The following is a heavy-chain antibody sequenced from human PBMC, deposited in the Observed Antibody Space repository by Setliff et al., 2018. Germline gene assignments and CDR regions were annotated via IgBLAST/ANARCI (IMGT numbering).Heavy chain of an antibody. D-gene: IGHD5-18*01. CDR3: ARLDGAGLWSHYYYYYMDV. J-gene: IGHJ6*03. CDR1: DVSISSSSFY. V-gene: IGHV4-39*01. Sequence: LSLTCTVSDVSISSSSFYWAWIRQPPGKGLEWIGSIYYSGTTYYSPSLKSRVTISVDTSKNQFSLKLSSVTAADTAVYYCARLDGAGLWSHYYYYYMDVWGKGTTVTAP. CDR2: IYYSGTT.